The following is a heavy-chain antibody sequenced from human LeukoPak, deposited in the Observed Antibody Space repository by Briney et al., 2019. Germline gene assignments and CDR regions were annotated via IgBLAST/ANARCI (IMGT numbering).Heavy chain of an antibody. V-gene: IGHV3-21*04. CDR3: AKGPVVTFDI. J-gene: IGHJ3*02. CDR1: GFTFTSYS. Sequence: GGSLRLSCAASGFTFTSYSMNWVRQAPGKGLEWVSSISSSSSYIYYAGSVKGRFTISRDNAKNSLYLQMNSLRAEDTAVYYCAKGPVVTFDIWGQGTMVTVSS. CDR2: ISSSSSYI. D-gene: IGHD2-15*01.